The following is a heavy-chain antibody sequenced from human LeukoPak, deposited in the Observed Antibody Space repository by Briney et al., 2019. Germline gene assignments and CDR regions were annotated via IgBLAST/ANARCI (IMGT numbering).Heavy chain of an antibody. J-gene: IGHJ3*02. D-gene: IGHD2-21*02. Sequence: PGGSLRLSCVGSGFTFGSYEINWVRQAPGKGLEWVSYISDIGTTTHYADSVKGRFTIFRDNAKNSVYLLMDSLMAEDTAIYYCARDRSKVTAYDDALDIWGQGTMVTVSS. CDR2: ISDIGTTT. CDR3: ARDRSKVTAYDDALDI. CDR1: GFTFGSYE. V-gene: IGHV3-48*03.